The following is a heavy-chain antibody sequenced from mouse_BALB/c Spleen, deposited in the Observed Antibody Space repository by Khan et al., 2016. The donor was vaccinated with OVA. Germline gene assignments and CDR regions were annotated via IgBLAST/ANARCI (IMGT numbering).Heavy chain of an antibody. CDR3: ARDGSQYNYAMDY. J-gene: IGHJ4*01. CDR2: INYSGST. V-gene: IGHV3-2*02. D-gene: IGHD2-3*01. Sequence: VQLKESGPGLVNPSQSLSLTCTVTGYSITSDYAWNWIRQFPGNKLEWMGYINYSGSTNYNPALKSRISITRDTSKNQFFLQLNSVTTEDTATYYCARDGSQYNYAMDYWGQGTSVTVSS. CDR1: GYSITSDYA.